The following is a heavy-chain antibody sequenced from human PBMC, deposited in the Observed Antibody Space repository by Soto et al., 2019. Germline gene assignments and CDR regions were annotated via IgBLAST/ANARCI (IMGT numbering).Heavy chain of an antibody. CDR2: SILVSGVP. V-gene: IGHV1-69*01. CDR3: GTPSVAARTEGGYYYADV. CDR1: GGTFSYSA. J-gene: IGHJ6*02. Sequence: QVQLVQSGTGVKKPGASVKVSCKASGGTFSYSAISWVRQAPGQGLEWMGGSILVSGVPNYAQKFQRGVTITAAEYTTTAYLTLSSLGPEDAALYYCGTPSVAARTEGGYYYADVWGQGTTVTVSS. D-gene: IGHD6-6*01.